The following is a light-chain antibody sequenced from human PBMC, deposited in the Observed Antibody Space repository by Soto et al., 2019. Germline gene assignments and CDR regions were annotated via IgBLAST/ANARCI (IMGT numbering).Light chain of an antibody. Sequence: IQVTQSPSTLSASLGDRVTITCRASQNINRLLAWYQQKPGKAPQLLIYDASTLESGVPSRFSGSGSGTEFTLSISRLQTDDFATYYCQQHYIHWTFGQGTKEDI. CDR2: DAS. CDR1: QNINRL. CDR3: QQHYIHWT. V-gene: IGKV1-5*01. J-gene: IGKJ1*01.